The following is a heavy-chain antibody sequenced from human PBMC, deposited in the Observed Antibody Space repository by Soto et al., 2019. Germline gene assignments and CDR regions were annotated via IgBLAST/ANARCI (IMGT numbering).Heavy chain of an antibody. CDR1: DGSISSYY. V-gene: IGHV4-59*01. D-gene: IGHD3-10*01. J-gene: IGHJ3*02. CDR2: IYYSGST. CDR3: ARDDGSGRDHI. Sequence: SETLSLTCTDADGSISSYYWSWIRQPPGKGLEWIGYIYYSGSTNYNPSLKSRVTISVDTSKNQFSLKLSSVTAADTAVYYCARDDGSGRDHIWGQGTMVTVSS.